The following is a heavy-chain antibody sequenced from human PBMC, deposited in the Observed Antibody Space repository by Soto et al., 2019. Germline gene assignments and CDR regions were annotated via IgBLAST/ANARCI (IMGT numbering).Heavy chain of an antibody. V-gene: IGHV1-2*04. CDR3: ARGHGSGSYYYDY. J-gene: IGHJ4*02. CDR2: INPNSGDT. Sequence: QVQLVQSGAEVKKPGASVKVSCKASGYTFTGYYMHWVRQAPGQGLEWMGWINPNSGDTNYAQKFQGWVTMTRDTSISTAYMELSRLRSDDTAVYYCARGHGSGSYYYDYWGQGTLVTVSS. CDR1: GYTFTGYY. D-gene: IGHD3-10*01.